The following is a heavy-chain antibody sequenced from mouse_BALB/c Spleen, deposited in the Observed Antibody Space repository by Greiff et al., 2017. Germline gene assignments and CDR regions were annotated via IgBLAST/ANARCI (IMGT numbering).Heavy chain of an antibody. CDR3: ARDSPDWYFDV. CDR2: IRNKANGYTT. CDR1: GFTFTDYY. V-gene: IGHV7-3*02. Sequence: EVKLMESGGGLVQPGGSLRLSCATSGFTFTDYYMSWVRQPPGKALEWLGFIRNKANGYTTEYSASVKGRFTISRYNSQSILYLQMNTLRAEDSATYYCARDSPDWYFDVWGAGTTVTVSS. J-gene: IGHJ1*01.